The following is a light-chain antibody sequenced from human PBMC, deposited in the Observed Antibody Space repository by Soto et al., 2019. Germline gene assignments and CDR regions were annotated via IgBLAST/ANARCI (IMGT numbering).Light chain of an antibody. CDR1: SSDVGGYNY. J-gene: IGLJ2*01. Sequence: QSVLTQPASVSGSPGQSITISCTGISSDVGGYNYVSWYQQHPGKAPQLIIYDVSYRPSGVSNRFSGSKSGNAASLTISGLQAEDEADYYCSSYTSSLYLFGGGTKVTVL. CDR3: SSYTSSLYL. CDR2: DVS. V-gene: IGLV2-14*03.